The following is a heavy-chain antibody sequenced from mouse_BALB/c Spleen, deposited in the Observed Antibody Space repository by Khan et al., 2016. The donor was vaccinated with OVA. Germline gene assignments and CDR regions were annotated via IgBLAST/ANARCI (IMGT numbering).Heavy chain of an antibody. CDR3: ARGIYSGGAMGY. CDR2: ISYDGSN. Sequence: EVQLVESGPGLVKPSQSLSLTCSVTGFSITSGYYWNWIRQLPGNQLEWMGYISYDGSNNYNPPLKNRISITRDTSKNQLFLKLNSVTTEDKATYYCARGIYSGGAMGYWGQGNSVTVSS. V-gene: IGHV3-6*02. CDR1: GFSITSGYY. J-gene: IGHJ4*01. D-gene: IGHD2-1*01.